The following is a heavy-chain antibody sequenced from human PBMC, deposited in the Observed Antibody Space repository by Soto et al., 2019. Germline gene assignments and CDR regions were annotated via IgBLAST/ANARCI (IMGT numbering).Heavy chain of an antibody. Sequence: SETLSLTCTVSGGSISSYYWSWIRQPPGKGLEWIGYIYYSGSTNYNPSLKSRVTISVDTSKNRFSLKLSSVTAADTAVYYCARDSMRYSSSSRYYGMDVWGQGTTVTVSS. D-gene: IGHD6-6*01. V-gene: IGHV4-59*01. CDR1: GGSISSYY. CDR2: IYYSGST. CDR3: ARDSMRYSSSSRYYGMDV. J-gene: IGHJ6*02.